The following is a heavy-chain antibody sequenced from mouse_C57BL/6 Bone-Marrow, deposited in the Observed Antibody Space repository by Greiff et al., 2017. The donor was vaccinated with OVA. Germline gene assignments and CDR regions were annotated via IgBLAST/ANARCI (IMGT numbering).Heavy chain of an antibody. CDR1: GFTFSSYA. J-gene: IGHJ4*01. V-gene: IGHV5-9-1*02. Sequence: EVKLVESGEGLVKPGGSLKLSCAASGFTFSSYAMSWVRQTPEKRLEWVAYISSGGDYIYYADTVKGRFTISWDKARNALYLQMSSLKSEYTAMYYCTSSSGHAMDYWGQGTSVTVSS. D-gene: IGHD3-2*02. CDR3: TSSSGHAMDY. CDR2: ISSGGDYI.